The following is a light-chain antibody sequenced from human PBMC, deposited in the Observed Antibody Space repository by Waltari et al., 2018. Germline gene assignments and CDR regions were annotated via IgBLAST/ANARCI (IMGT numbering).Light chain of an antibody. CDR2: GAS. Sequence: AIRITHSPSSLSSSTGDRVTITCRASQGISSYLAWYQQKPGKAPKLLIYGASTLQSGVPSRFSGSGSGTDFTLTISCLQSEDFATYYCQQYHNYPFFGGGTRVEIK. V-gene: IGKV1-8*01. J-gene: IGKJ4*01. CDR1: QGISSY. CDR3: QQYHNYPF.